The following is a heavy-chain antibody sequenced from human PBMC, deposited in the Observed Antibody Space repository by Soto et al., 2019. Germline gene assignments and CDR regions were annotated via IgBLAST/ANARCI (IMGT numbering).Heavy chain of an antibody. CDR1: GDSVSSGSSY. CDR2: IDYSGST. J-gene: IGHJ6*02. V-gene: IGHV4-61*01. D-gene: IGHD2-8*01. Sequence: PSETLSLTCTVSGDSVSSGSSYWSWIRQPPGKGLEWIGYIDYSGSTNYNPSLKSRVTISVDTSKNQFSLKLSSVTAADTAVYYCARYCTNGVCYRGYGMDVWGQGTTVTVSS. CDR3: ARYCTNGVCYRGYGMDV.